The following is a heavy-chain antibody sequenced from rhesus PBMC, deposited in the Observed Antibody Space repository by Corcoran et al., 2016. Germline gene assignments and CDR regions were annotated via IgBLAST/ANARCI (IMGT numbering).Heavy chain of an antibody. D-gene: IGHD1-26*01. J-gene: IGHJ6*01. V-gene: IGHV4-81*01. Sequence: QVQLQESGPGLVKPSETLSLTCPVSGGSISGYYWSWIRQPPGQGLEWLGNIDGVRVGTNYNPSLKSRVTISRDTAKNQFSLKLSSVTAADTAVYYCTREGIGITGTTLPFGLDSWGQGVVVTVSS. CDR1: GGSISGYY. CDR3: TREGIGITGTTLPFGLDS. CDR2: IDGVRVGT.